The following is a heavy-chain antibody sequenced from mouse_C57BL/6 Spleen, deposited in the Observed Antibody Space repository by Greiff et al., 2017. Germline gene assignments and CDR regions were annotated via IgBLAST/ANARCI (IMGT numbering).Heavy chain of an antibody. V-gene: IGHV14-4*01. CDR2: IDPENGDT. J-gene: IGHJ2*01. CDR1: GFNIKDDY. Sequence: VQLQQSGAELVRPGASVKLSCTASGFNIKDDYMHWVKQRPEQGLEWIGWIDPENGDTEYASKFQGKATIPADTSSNTAYLQLSSLTSEDTAVYYCTTGALDYWGQGTTLTVSS. CDR3: TTGALDY.